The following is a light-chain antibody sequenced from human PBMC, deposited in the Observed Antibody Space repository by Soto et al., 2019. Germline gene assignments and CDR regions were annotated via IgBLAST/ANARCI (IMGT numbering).Light chain of an antibody. CDR3: CSYAGSYYV. V-gene: IGLV2-11*01. CDR2: DVS. J-gene: IGLJ1*01. CDR1: SSDVGGYNY. Sequence: QSALTQPRSVSGSPGQSVTISCTGTSSDVGGYNYVSWYKQHPGKAPKLMIYDVSKRPSGVPDRFSGSKSGNTASLTTSGLHAEDEADYYCCSYAGSYYVFGTGTKVTVL.